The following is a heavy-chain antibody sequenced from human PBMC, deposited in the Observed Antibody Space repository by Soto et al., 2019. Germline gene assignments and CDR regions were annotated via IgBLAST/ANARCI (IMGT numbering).Heavy chain of an antibody. CDR3: ARATTTVAGTIDY. Sequence: SETLSLTCAVYGGSFSGYYWSWIRQPPGKGLEWIGEINHSGSTNYNPSLKSRVTISVDTSKNQFSLKLSSVTAADTAVYYCARATTTVAGTIDYWGQGTLVTVSS. V-gene: IGHV4-34*01. J-gene: IGHJ4*02. CDR1: GGSFSGYY. D-gene: IGHD6-19*01. CDR2: INHSGST.